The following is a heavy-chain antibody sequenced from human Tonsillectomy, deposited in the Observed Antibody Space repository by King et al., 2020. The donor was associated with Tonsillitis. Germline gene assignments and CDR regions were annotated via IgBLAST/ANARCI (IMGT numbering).Heavy chain of an antibody. D-gene: IGHD6-19*01. V-gene: IGHV3-21*01. CDR3: ARGAQGGVAVAYIYDS. CDR1: GFTFSSYS. Sequence: QLVQSGGGLVKPGGSLRLSCAASGFTFSSYSMNWVRQAPGKGLEWVSSIISSSYYIYYADSVKGRFTISRDNAKNSLYLQMNSLRAEDTAVYYCARGAQGGVAVAYIYDSWGQGTLVTVSS. J-gene: IGHJ4*02. CDR2: IISSSYYI.